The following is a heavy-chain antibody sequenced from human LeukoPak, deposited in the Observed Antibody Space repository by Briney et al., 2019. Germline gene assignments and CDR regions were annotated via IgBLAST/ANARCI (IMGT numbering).Heavy chain of an antibody. CDR3: ARANNSSWHN. CDR2: IKPDGSAE. Sequence: QPGGSLGLSCATSGFTFSSNWMSWVRHVPGRGLDWVANIKPDGSAEYYAASVKGRFTVSRDNAKNSLYLQMNSLRVEDTAVYYCARANNSSWHNWGQGTLVTVSS. J-gene: IGHJ4*02. CDR1: GFTFSSNW. D-gene: IGHD6-13*01. V-gene: IGHV3-7*01.